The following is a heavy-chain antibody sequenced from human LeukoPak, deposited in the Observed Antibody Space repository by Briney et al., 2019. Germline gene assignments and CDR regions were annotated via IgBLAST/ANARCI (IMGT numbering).Heavy chain of an antibody. Sequence: RASVKVSCKVSGYTLSELSTHWVRQAPGKGLEWMGGFDPEDGETIYAQKFRGRVTMTEDISSDTAYMELSSLRSEDTAVYYCARHSIITIFARGIPVAWFDPWGQGTLVTVSS. D-gene: IGHD3-3*01. CDR1: GYTLSELS. CDR2: FDPEDGET. J-gene: IGHJ5*02. CDR3: ARHSIITIFARGIPVAWFDP. V-gene: IGHV1-24*01.